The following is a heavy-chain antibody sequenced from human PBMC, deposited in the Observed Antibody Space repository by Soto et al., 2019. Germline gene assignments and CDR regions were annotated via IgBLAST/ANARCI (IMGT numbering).Heavy chain of an antibody. CDR3: VRDLRELSTVAVAH. CDR1: GFTFSDYF. D-gene: IGHD1-7*01. V-gene: IGHV3-11*01. Sequence: PGGSLRLSCAASGFTFSDYFLSWIRQAPGKGLEWVSYISSSGNNIKYADSVKGRFTISRDIAKNSLYLQLNSLRDEDTAVYYCVRDLRELSTVAVAHWGQGTLVTVSS. CDR2: ISSSGNNI. J-gene: IGHJ5*02.